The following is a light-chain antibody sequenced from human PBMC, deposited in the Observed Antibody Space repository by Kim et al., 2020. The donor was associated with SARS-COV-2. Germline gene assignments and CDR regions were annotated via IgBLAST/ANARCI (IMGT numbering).Light chain of an antibody. J-gene: IGKJ1*01. CDR1: QSIGSW. CDR3: QQYNSYWT. CDR2: KAS. V-gene: IGKV1-5*03. Sequence: DIQMTQSPSTLSASVGDRVTITCRASQSIGSWLAWYQQKPGKAPKLLIYKASSLESGVPSRFSGSGSGTEFTLTISSLQPDDFATYYCQQYNSYWTCGQGTKVDIK.